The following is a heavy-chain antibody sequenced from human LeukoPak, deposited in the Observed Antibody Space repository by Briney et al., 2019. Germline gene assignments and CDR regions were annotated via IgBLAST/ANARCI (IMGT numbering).Heavy chain of an antibody. CDR1: GYTFTDYY. V-gene: IGHV1-69-2*01. J-gene: IGHJ4*02. CDR3: ATGEYSSGWPFDY. Sequence: ASVKVSCKVSGYTFTDYYMHWVQQAPGQGLEWMGLVDPEDGETIYAEKFQGRVTITADTSTDTAYMELSSLRSEDTAVYYCATGEYSSGWPFDYRGQGTLVTVSS. CDR2: VDPEDGET. D-gene: IGHD6-19*01.